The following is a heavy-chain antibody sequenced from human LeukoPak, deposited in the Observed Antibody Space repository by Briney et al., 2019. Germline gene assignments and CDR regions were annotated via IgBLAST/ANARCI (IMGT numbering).Heavy chain of an antibody. D-gene: IGHD6-13*01. CDR3: ARNFGIAAAGDAFDI. CDR1: GGSISSGGYY. J-gene: IGHJ3*02. Sequence: SQTLSLTCTVSGGSISSGGYYWSWIRQPPGKGLEWIGYIYHSGSTYYNPSLKSRVTISVDTSKNQFSLKLSSVTAADTAVYYCARNFGIAAAGDAFDIWGQGTMVTVSS. V-gene: IGHV4-30-2*02. CDR2: IYHSGST.